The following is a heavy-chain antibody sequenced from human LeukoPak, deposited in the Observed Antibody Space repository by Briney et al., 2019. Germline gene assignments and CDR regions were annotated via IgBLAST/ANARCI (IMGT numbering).Heavy chain of an antibody. CDR3: ARNPRDTGFHFDY. D-gene: IGHD5-18*01. V-gene: IGHV3-23*01. CDR1: GFTFSSYP. Sequence: GGSLRLSCAASGFTFSSYPMSWVRQTPTKGLQWVSSISGGGGSTYYADSVKGRFTISRDNAKNSLYLQMNSLRAEDTAVYYCARNPRDTGFHFDYWGQGALVTVSS. CDR2: ISGGGGST. J-gene: IGHJ4*02.